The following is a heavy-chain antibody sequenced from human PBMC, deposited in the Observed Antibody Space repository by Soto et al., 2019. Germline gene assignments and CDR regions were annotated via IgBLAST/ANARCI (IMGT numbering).Heavy chain of an antibody. V-gene: IGHV3-30-3*01. CDR3: ARDSVEARVYYYYGRDV. CDR2: ISYDGSNK. D-gene: IGHD6-6*01. J-gene: IGHJ6*02. CDR1: GFTFSSYA. Sequence: QVQLVESGGGVVQPGRSLRLSCAASGFTFSSYAMHWVRQAPGKGLEWVAVISYDGSNKYYADSVKGRFTISRDNSKNTLYLQMNSLGAEDTAVYYCARDSVEARVYYYYGRDVWGQGTTVTVSS.